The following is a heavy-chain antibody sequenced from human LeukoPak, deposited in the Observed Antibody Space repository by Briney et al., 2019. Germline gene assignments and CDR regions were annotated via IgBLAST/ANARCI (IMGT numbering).Heavy chain of an antibody. CDR1: GGSFSSGYYC. Sequence: SETLSLTCSISGGSFSSGYYCWGWVRQPPGKGLEWIGEINHSGSTNYNPSLKSRVTISVDTSKNQFSLKLSSVTAADTAVYYCARPGYSGSLDWGQGTLVTVSS. V-gene: IGHV4-34*01. J-gene: IGHJ1*01. D-gene: IGHD1-26*01. CDR2: INHSGST. CDR3: ARPGYSGSLD.